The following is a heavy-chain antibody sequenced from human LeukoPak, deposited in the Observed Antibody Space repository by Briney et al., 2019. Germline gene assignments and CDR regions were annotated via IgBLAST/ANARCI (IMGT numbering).Heavy chain of an antibody. CDR1: GFTFSNYA. CDR2: ISFDGSNK. V-gene: IGHV3-30-3*01. J-gene: IGHJ4*02. Sequence: PGGSLRLSCAASGFTFSNYAMHWVRQAPGKGLEWVAVISFDGSNKYYADSVKGRFTISRDNSKNTLFLQMNSLRAEDTAVYYCAHHDRFGESIPLGDWGQGTLVTVSS. CDR3: AHHDRFGESIPLGD. D-gene: IGHD3-10*01.